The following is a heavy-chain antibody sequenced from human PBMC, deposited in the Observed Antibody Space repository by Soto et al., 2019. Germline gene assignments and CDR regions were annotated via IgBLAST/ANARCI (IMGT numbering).Heavy chain of an antibody. CDR2: INPSGGST. J-gene: IGHJ5*02. CDR1: GYTFTSYY. D-gene: IGHD6-13*01. V-gene: IGHV1-46*03. Sequence: GASVKVSCKASGYTFTSYYMHWVRQAPGQGLEWMGIINPSGGSTSYAQKLQGRVTMTRDTSTSTVYMELSSLRSEDTAVYYCARDSSSWYNGLMIIPVNWFDPWGQGTLVTVSS. CDR3: ARDSSSWYNGLMIIPVNWFDP.